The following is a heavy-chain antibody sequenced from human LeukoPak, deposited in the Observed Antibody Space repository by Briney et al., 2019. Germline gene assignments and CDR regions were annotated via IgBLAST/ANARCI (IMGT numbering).Heavy chain of an antibody. CDR1: GFTFSSYW. CDR3: ARDLRGSYSF. V-gene: IGHV3-7*01. CDR2: IKEDGSEK. D-gene: IGHD1-26*01. Sequence: PGGSLRLSCAASGFTFSSYWMSWVRQAPGKGLERVANIKEDGSEKAYVDSVKGRFTISRDNAKNSLYLQMNSLRAEDTAVYYCARDLRGSYSFWGQGTLVTVSS. J-gene: IGHJ4*02.